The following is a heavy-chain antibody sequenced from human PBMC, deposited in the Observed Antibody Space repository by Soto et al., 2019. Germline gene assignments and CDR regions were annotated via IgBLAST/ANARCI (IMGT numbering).Heavy chain of an antibody. CDR3: ARDTGYDHDAFDI. D-gene: IGHD5-12*01. J-gene: IGHJ3*02. CDR1: GYTFITSYY. CDR2: INPTGTMT. V-gene: IGHV1-46*01. Sequence: ASVKVSCKASGYTFITSYYTHWVRQAPGQGLEWMGIINPTGTMTKYSERFQGRLTMTRDTSTSTDYLELSTLTSEDTAVYFCARDTGYDHDAFDIWGQGTMVTVSS.